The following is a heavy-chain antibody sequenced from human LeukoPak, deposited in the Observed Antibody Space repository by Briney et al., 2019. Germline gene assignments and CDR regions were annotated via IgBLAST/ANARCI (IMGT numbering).Heavy chain of an antibody. V-gene: IGHV1-8*01. CDR3: ARVVAMVRGVIIYYYYGMDV. J-gene: IGHJ6*02. D-gene: IGHD3-10*01. Sequence: ASVNVSCRASGYAFTSYDINWVRQATGQGLEWMGWMNPNSGNTGYAQKFQGRVTMTRNTSISTAYMELSSLRSEDTAVYYCARVVAMVRGVIIYYYYGMDVWGQGTTVTVSS. CDR1: GYAFTSYD. CDR2: MNPNSGNT.